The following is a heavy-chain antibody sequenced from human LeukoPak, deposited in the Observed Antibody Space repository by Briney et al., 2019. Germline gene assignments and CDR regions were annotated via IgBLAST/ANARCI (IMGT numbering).Heavy chain of an antibody. CDR3: ARDGRYYYAFDI. V-gene: IGHV4-30-4*07. J-gene: IGHJ3*02. CDR2: IYYSGTT. Sequence: SQTLSLTCAVSGGSFSSGTYSWSWIRQPPGKGLEWIGYIYYSGTTYYNPSLKSRVTISVDTSKNQFSLKLSSLTAADTAVYYCARDGRYYYAFDIWGQGTMVTVSS. D-gene: IGHD1-26*01. CDR1: GGSFSSGTYS.